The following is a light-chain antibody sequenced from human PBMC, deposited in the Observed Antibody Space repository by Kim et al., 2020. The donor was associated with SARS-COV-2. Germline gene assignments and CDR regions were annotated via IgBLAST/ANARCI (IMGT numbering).Light chain of an antibody. CDR1: QSVLYSSNNKNY. J-gene: IGKJ3*01. V-gene: IGKV4-1*01. Sequence: DIVMTQSPDYLAVSLGERATINCKSSQSVLYSSNNKNYLAWYQQKPGQPPKLLIYWASTRESGVPDRFSGSGSGTDFTLTISSLQAEDVAVYYCQQYYSTLTFGPGTKVDIK. CDR3: QQYYSTLT. CDR2: WAS.